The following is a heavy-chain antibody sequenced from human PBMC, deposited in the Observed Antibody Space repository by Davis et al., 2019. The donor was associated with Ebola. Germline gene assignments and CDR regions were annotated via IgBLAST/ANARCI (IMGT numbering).Heavy chain of an antibody. CDR2: ISSDGGIT. CDR1: GFTFSRYW. J-gene: IGHJ4*02. D-gene: IGHD1-14*01. Sequence: GESLKISCAASGFTFSRYWMHWVRQAPGKGLFYVSRISSDGGITSYADSVKGRFTISRDNAKSTLYLQMNSLTAEDTAVYYCARYMGNSGIGYFDSWGQGSLVTVSS. CDR3: ARYMGNSGIGYFDS. V-gene: IGHV3-74*01.